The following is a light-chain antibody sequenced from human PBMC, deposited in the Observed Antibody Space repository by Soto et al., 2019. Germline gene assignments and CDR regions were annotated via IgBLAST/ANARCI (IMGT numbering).Light chain of an antibody. CDR3: HDCVSLVLT. CDR2: GAS. Sequence: EIVLTQSPGTLSLSPGERATLSCRASQSVSSTYLAWYQQKPGQAPRLLIYGASSRATGIPDRFIGSGSGTDFTLTIIRREPEDFAVYYCHDCVSLVLTFGGGTKVEIK. J-gene: IGKJ4*01. CDR1: QSVSSTY. V-gene: IGKV3-20*01.